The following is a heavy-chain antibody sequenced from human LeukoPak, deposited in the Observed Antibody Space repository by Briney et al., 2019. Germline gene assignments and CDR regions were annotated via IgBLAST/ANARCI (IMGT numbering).Heavy chain of an antibody. CDR3: ATAPLRSRLYYDY. D-gene: IGHD3-3*01. Sequence: SETLSLTCAAFGGSFSGYYHTWIRQPPGKGLEWIGEINHVGSTKYNPSLRSRVTISVDTSKNQFSLKLTSVTAADTAVYYCATAPLRSRLYYDYWGQGTLVTVS. CDR1: GGSFSGYY. V-gene: IGHV4-34*01. CDR2: INHVGST. J-gene: IGHJ4*02.